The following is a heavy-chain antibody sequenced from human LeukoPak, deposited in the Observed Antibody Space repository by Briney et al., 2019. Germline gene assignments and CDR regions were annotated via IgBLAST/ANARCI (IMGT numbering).Heavy chain of an antibody. Sequence: GGSLTLSCAASGFTFSSYAMNWVSQAPGKGRKWVSGFRGSGVATFYADAVKGRFTISRDNSKNTLYLQMNSLRDEDTAVYYCAKARFPDVWGKGTTVTVSS. D-gene: IGHD2-21*01. CDR3: AKARFPDV. CDR1: GFTFSSYA. V-gene: IGHV3-23*01. CDR2: FRGSGVAT. J-gene: IGHJ6*04.